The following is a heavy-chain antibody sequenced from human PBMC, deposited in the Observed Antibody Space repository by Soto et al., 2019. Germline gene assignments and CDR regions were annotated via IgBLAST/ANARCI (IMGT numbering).Heavy chain of an antibody. CDR2: INAGNGNT. CDR1: GYTFTTYA. J-gene: IGHJ4*02. Sequence: GASVKVSCKASGYTFTTYAMHWVRQAPGQRLEWMGWINAGNGNTKYSQKFQGRVAITRDTSASTAYMELSSLRSEDTAVYYCARAVAVPADFDYWGQGTLVTVSS. CDR3: ARAVAVPADFDY. D-gene: IGHD6-19*01. V-gene: IGHV1-3*01.